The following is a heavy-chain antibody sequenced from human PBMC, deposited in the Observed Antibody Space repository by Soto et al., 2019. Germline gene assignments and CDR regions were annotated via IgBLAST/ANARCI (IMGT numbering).Heavy chain of an antibody. CDR2: IYYSGST. CDR3: ARDRESYSSGWYFDY. Sequence: SETLSLTCTVSGGSISSYYWSWIRQPPGKGLEWIGYIYYSGSTNYNPSLKSRVTISVDTSKNQFSLKLSSVTAADTAVYYCARDRESYSSGWYFDYWGQGTLVTVSS. V-gene: IGHV4-59*01. CDR1: GGSISSYY. D-gene: IGHD6-19*01. J-gene: IGHJ4*02.